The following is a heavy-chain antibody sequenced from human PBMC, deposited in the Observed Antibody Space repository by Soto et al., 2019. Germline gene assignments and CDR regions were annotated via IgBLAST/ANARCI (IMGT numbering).Heavy chain of an antibody. V-gene: IGHV3-23*01. CDR2: IRGVVDVT. D-gene: IGHD2-8*02. J-gene: IGHJ4*02. CDR3: AIFYWLPNFES. Sequence: EVQLLESGGGLVQPGESLRLSCAASGFTFSAYAMAWVRQAPGKGLEWVSAIRGVVDVTYYVDSVKGRFTISRDNSKNTLYLHMNSLRSEDTGVYYCAIFYWLPNFESWGKGTLVTVSS. CDR1: GFTFSAYA.